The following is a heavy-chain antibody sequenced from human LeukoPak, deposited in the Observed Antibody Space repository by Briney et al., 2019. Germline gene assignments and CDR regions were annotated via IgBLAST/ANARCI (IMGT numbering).Heavy chain of an antibody. J-gene: IGHJ1*01. CDR3: AGGTFYYDSRNRYFQH. V-gene: IGHV3-48*03. CDR1: GFSFRSYE. CDR2: ISSSGSTI. Sequence: GGSLRLSCAASGFSFRSYEMNWVRQAPGKGLEWVSYISSSGSTIYSADSVKGRFTISRDNAKNSLYLQMSSLRAEDTAVYYCAGGTFYYDSRNRYFQHWGQGTLVTVSS. D-gene: IGHD3-22*01.